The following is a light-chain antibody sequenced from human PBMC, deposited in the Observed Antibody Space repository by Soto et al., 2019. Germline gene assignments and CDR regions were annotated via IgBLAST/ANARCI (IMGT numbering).Light chain of an antibody. CDR3: SAHAGSTNYV. V-gene: IGLV2-8*01. CDR1: SRDVGAYSS. J-gene: IGLJ1*01. Sequence: QSVLTQPPSASGSPGQSVTVSCAGTSRDVGAYSSVAWYQQHPGKAPKLIIYEVTKRPSGVPDRFSGARSGNTAFLTVSGLQADDEADYSCSAHAGSTNYVFGTGTKVTVL. CDR2: EVT.